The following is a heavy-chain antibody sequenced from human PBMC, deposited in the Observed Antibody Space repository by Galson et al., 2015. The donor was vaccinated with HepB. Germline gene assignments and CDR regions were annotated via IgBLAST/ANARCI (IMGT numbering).Heavy chain of an antibody. CDR1: GFTFSSYV. Sequence: SLRLSCAASGFTFSSYVMHWVRQAPGKGLEWVALISYDDSNKYYTGSVKGRFTISRDNSKTTLYLQMNSLRTEDTAVYYCASPGGYSYGYAPSFDYWGQGTLVTVSS. V-gene: IGHV3-30-3*01. CDR3: ASPGGYSYGYAPSFDY. D-gene: IGHD5-18*01. CDR2: ISYDDSNK. J-gene: IGHJ4*02.